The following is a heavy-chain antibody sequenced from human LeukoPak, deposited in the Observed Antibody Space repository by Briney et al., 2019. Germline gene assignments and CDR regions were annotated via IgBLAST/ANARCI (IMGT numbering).Heavy chain of an antibody. Sequence: GESLKISFKGSGYSFPSYWIGWVRQMPGKSLEWMAIIYPDDSDTRYSPSFQGQITISADKSIDTAYLQWNSLKASDSATYYCARLGCSSTSCYDVWGKGTTVTVSS. D-gene: IGHD2-2*01. CDR2: IYPDDSDT. CDR1: GYSFPSYW. J-gene: IGHJ6*04. CDR3: ARLGCSSTSCYDV. V-gene: IGHV5-51*01.